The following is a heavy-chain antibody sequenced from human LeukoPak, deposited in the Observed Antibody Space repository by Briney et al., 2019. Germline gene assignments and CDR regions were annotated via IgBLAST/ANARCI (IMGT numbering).Heavy chain of an antibody. D-gene: IGHD3-22*01. Sequence: ASVKVSCKASGYTFTGYYMHWVRQAPGQGLEWMGRINPNSGGTNYAQKFQGRVTMTRDTSISTAYMELSRLRPDDTAVYYCARDLVYYDSSGYYDYWGQGTLVTVSS. V-gene: IGHV1-2*06. CDR1: GYTFTGYY. CDR3: ARDLVYYDSSGYYDY. CDR2: INPNSGGT. J-gene: IGHJ4*02.